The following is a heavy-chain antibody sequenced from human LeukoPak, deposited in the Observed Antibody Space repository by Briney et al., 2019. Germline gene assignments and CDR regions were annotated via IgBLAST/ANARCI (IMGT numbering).Heavy chain of an antibody. Sequence: GGSLRLSCGVSGLNYPDYAMLGVRQPPAKGLEWVSLISADGCSTFSADPVKGRFSISRYNSKNSLYLQMNSLRSEDTAMYYCAKESGKFDYWGQGTLVAVSS. V-gene: IGHV3-43*02. J-gene: IGHJ4*02. CDR2: ISADGCST. CDR3: AKESGKFDY. CDR1: GLNYPDYA.